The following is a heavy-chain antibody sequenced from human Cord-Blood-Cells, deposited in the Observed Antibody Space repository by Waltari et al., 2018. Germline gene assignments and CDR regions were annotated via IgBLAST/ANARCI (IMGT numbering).Heavy chain of an antibody. V-gene: IGHV3-23*01. J-gene: IGHJ4*02. CDR2: GSGGTT. Sequence: GSGGTTYYADSVKGRFTISRDNSKNTLYLQMNSLRAEDTAVYYCAKVRGCSSTSCYKDYWGQGTLVTVSS. CDR3: AKVRGCSSTSCYKDY. D-gene: IGHD2-2*02.